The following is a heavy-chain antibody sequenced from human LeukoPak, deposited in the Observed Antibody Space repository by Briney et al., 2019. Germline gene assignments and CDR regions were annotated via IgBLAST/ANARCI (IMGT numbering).Heavy chain of an antibody. CDR1: GGSISSYY. V-gene: IGHV4-4*07. J-gene: IGHJ4*02. D-gene: IGHD3-10*01. CDR2: MHTSGGT. CDR3: ARDSYYYGSGSYYLDY. Sequence: PSETLSLTSSVSGGSISSYYWSWIRQPAGKGLEWIGRMHTSGGTNYHPSLKSRLTMSVDTSKNQFSLKLSSVTAADTAVYYCARDSYYYGSGSYYLDYWGQGTLVTVSS.